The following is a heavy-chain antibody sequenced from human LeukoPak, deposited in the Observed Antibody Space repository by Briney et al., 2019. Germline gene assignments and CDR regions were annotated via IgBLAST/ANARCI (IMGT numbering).Heavy chain of an antibody. D-gene: IGHD5-24*01. J-gene: IGHJ4*02. Sequence: SETLSLTCTVSGGSVSSGSDYWSWIRQPPGKGLEWIGHISYSGSTNYNPSLKSRVTISVDTSKNQFSLKLSSVTAADTAVYYCARGVRWLQLSYFDYWGQGTLVTVSS. CDR3: ARGVRWLQLSYFDY. CDR2: ISYSGST. CDR1: GGSVSSGSDY. V-gene: IGHV4-61*01.